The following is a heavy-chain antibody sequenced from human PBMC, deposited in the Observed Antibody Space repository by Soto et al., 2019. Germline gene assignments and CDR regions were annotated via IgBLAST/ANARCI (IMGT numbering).Heavy chain of an antibody. D-gene: IGHD4-17*01. J-gene: IGHJ6*02. CDR2: IYYSGST. CDR3: ARFKVKIDYGDAYYYYYGMDV. CDR1: GGSINSYY. V-gene: IGHV4-59*01. Sequence: SETLSLTCTVSGGSINSYYWSWIRQPPGKGLEWIGYIYYSGSTNYNPSLKSRVTISVDTSKNQFSLKLSSVTAADTAVYYCARFKVKIDYGDAYYYYYGMDVWGQGTTVTVSS.